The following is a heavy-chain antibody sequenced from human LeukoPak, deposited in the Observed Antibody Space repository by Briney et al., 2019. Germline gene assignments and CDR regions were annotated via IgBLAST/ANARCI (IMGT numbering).Heavy chain of an antibody. CDR1: GHTFTGYY. V-gene: IGHV1-2*02. D-gene: IGHD1-26*01. J-gene: IGHJ1*01. CDR3: ARVVDVGVPGFQH. Sequence: SVKVSCKTSGHTFTGYYLYWVRQAPRQGPEWMGWINANSGDTYYVQKFKGRITMTRDTSINTAYMELNRLISDDTAVYYCARVVDVGVPGFQHWGRGTLVTVSS. CDR2: INANSGDT.